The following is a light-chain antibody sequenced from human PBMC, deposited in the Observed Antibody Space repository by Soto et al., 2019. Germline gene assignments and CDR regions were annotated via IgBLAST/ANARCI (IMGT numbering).Light chain of an antibody. Sequence: SYELTQPPSVSVAPGQTARITCGGNDIGSKSVHWYQQKPGQAPVLVVYDDSARPSGIPERFSGSNSGNTATLTISRVEAGDEADYYCQVWHSNSDHVVFGGGTQLTVL. J-gene: IGLJ2*01. CDR3: QVWHSNSDHVV. CDR1: DIGSKS. V-gene: IGLV3-21*02. CDR2: DDS.